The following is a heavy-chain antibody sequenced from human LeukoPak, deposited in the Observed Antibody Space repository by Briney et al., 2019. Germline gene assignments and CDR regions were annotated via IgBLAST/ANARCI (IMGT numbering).Heavy chain of an antibody. CDR1: GDSVSSGSGG. D-gene: IGHD1-26*01. J-gene: IGHJ4*02. CDR3: ARGIMYSGSSYRPTKYYFDY. V-gene: IGHV6-1*01. Sequence: SQTLSLTCDISGDSVSSGSGGWNWIRQSPSRGLEWLGRIYYRSQWYNDDAVSVKGRISINPDTAKNQFSLHLNSVTPDDTALYYCARGIMYSGSSYRPTKYYFDYWGQGTLVTVSS. CDR2: IYYRSQWYN.